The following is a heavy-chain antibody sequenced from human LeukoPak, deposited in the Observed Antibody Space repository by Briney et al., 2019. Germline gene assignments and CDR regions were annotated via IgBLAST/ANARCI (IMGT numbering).Heavy chain of an antibody. Sequence: GGSLRLSCVASGFTFDDYPMHWVRQAPGKGLEWVAGLSWNSGRIAYADSVKGRFTISRDNAKNSLYLQMNSLRAEDTAVYYCARDGGIVALDYWGQGTLVTVSS. V-gene: IGHV3-9*01. CDR2: LSWNSGRI. CDR3: ARDGGIVALDY. J-gene: IGHJ4*02. D-gene: IGHD5-12*01. CDR1: GFTFDDYP.